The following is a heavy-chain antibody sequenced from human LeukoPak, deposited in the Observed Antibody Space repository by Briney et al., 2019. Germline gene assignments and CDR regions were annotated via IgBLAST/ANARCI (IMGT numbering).Heavy chain of an antibody. CDR2: ISSSGSTI. CDR1: GFTFSDYY. J-gene: IGHJ4*02. D-gene: IGHD6-19*01. CDR3: ARGTIAVAGTFDY. Sequence: GGSLRLSCAASGFTFSDYYMSWVRQAPGKGLEWVSYISSSGSTIYYADPVKGRFTISRDNAKNSLYLQMNSLRAEDTAVYYCARGTIAVAGTFDYWGQGTLVTVSS. V-gene: IGHV3-11*04.